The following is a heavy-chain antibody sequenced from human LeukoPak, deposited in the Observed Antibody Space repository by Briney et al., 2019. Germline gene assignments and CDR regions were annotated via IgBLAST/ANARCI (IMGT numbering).Heavy chain of an antibody. CDR3: ARVHIVTGTYFDS. J-gene: IGHJ4*02. CDR2: IYSSYFT. V-gene: IGHV4-4*07. Sequence: SETLSLTCTVSGDSMSGYSWSWLRQPAGQELEWIGRIYSSYFTEYNLSLDGRVTMSIDTSKNQFSLMLDSVTAADTAVYYCARVHIVTGTYFDSWGQGALVTVSP. CDR1: GDSMSGYS. D-gene: IGHD3-10*01.